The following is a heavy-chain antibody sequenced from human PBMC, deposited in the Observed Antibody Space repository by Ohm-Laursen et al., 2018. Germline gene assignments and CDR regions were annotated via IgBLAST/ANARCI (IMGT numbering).Heavy chain of an antibody. D-gene: IGHD1-26*01. V-gene: IGHV1-2*02. J-gene: IGHJ4*02. Sequence: ASVKVSCKASGYTFTGYYMHWVRQAPGQGLEWMGWINPNSGGTNYAQKFQGRVTMTRDTSISTAYMELSRLRSDDTAVYYCARDRPWELFTIDYWGQGTLVTVSS. CDR1: GYTFTGYY. CDR2: INPNSGGT. CDR3: ARDRPWELFTIDY.